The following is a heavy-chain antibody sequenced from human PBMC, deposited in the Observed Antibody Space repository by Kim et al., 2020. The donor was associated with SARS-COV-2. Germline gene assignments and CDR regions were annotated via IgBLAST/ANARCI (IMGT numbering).Heavy chain of an antibody. CDR1: GFTFDDYG. J-gene: IGHJ4*02. Sequence: GGSLRLSCAASGFTFDDYGMSWVRQAPGKGLEWVSGINWNGGSTGYADSVKGRFTISRDNAKNSLYLQMNSLRAEDTALYYCARDIGWEVVVVTAHDYWGQGTLVTVSS. D-gene: IGHD2-21*02. CDR3: ARDIGWEVVVVTAHDY. V-gene: IGHV3-20*04. CDR2: INWNGGST.